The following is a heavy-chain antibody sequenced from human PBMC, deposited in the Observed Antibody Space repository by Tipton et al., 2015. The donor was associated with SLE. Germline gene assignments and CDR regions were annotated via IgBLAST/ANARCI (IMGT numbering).Heavy chain of an antibody. CDR3: ARIRLVWSDTKGYYDY. CDR2: INADNGNT. V-gene: IGHV1-3*01. D-gene: IGHD3-10*01. CDR1: GYTFSSYA. Sequence: QLVQSGAEVKKPGASVKVSCKASGYTFSSYAVHWVRQAPGQRLEWMGWINADNGNTKYSQKFQGRVSISRDTSASTAYLELSSLTSEDTAFYYCARIRLVWSDTKGYYDYWGQGTLVTVSS. J-gene: IGHJ4*02.